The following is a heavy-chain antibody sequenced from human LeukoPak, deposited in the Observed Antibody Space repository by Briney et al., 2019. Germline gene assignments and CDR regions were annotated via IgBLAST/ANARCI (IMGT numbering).Heavy chain of an antibody. CDR2: INHSGST. CDR3: ARGPLPNNYYFDY. J-gene: IGHJ4*02. Sequence: PSETLSLTCAVYGGSFSGYYWSWIRQPPGKGLEWIGEINHSGSTNYNPSLKSRVTVSVDTSKNQFSLKLSSVTAADTAVYYCARGPLPNNYYFDYWGQGTLVTVSS. CDR1: GGSFSGYY. V-gene: IGHV4-34*01. D-gene: IGHD1-1*01.